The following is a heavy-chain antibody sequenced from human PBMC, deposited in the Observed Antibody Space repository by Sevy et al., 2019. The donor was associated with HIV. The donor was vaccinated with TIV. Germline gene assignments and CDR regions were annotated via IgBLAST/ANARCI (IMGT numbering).Heavy chain of an antibody. CDR1: GVSLSTSGVG. CDR2: IFWDDAK. CDR3: AHSRRMMDPIYSSYFDS. Sequence: SGPTLVKPTQTLTLTCTFSGVSLSTSGVGVGWIRQPPGKALEWLALIFWDDAKRYSPSLKSRLSITRDTTKNHVVLTMSNMDPVDIPKYYCAHSRRMMDPIYSSYFDSWGQGTLVTVSS. J-gene: IGHJ4*02. D-gene: IGHD3-16*01. V-gene: IGHV2-5*02.